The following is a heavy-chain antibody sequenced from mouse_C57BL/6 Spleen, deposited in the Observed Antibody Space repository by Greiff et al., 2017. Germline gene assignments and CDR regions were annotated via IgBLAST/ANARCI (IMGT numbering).Heavy chain of an antibody. CDR2: IYPGSGNT. CDR1: GYSFTSYY. D-gene: IGHD2-5*01. Sequence: VKLMESGPELVKPGASVKISCKASGYSFTSYYIHWVKQRPGQGLEWIGWIYPGSGNTKYNEKFKGKATLTADTSSSTAYMQLSSLTSEDSAVYYCAGDYSKGLAYWGQGTLVTVSA. J-gene: IGHJ3*01. CDR3: AGDYSKGLAY. V-gene: IGHV1-66*01.